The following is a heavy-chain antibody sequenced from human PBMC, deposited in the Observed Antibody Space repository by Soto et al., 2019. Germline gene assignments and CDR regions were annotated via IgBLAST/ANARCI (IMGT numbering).Heavy chain of an antibody. CDR2: IYHSGTT. CDR1: GDSITSTNW. V-gene: IGHV4-4*02. J-gene: IGHJ6*02. CDR3: ARLKGPDHYGLDV. Sequence: QVQLQESGPGLVKPSGTLSLTCGVSGDSITSTNWWSLVRQPPGRGLEWIGDIYHSGTTHYNPSLKSRITILLDESKNQFSLNLSSVTAADTAVYYCARLKGPDHYGLDVWGQGTTVSVFS.